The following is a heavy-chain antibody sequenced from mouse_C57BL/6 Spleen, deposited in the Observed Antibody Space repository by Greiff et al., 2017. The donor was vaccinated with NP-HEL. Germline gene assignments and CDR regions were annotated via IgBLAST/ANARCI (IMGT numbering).Heavy chain of an antibody. CDR2: ISSGGSYT. Sequence: DVKLVESGGDLVKPGGSLKLSCAASGFTFSSYGMSWVRQTPDKRLEWVATISSGGSYTYYPDSVKGRFTISRDNAKNTLYLQMSSLKSEDTAMYYCARPTAQGYYFDYWGQGTTLTVSS. J-gene: IGHJ2*01. CDR1: GFTFSSYG. CDR3: ARPTAQGYYFDY. V-gene: IGHV5-6*02. D-gene: IGHD3-2*02.